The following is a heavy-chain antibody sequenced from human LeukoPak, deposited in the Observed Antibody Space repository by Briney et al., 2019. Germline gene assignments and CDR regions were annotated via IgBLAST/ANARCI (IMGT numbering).Heavy chain of an antibody. CDR2: INPNSYGT. J-gene: IGHJ4*02. V-gene: IGHV1-2*02. Sequence: GASVKVSCRASGYTFTGCYMHWVRPAPGQGLEWMGWINPNSYGTNYAQKFQGRVTMTRDTSISKAYMELSRLRSDDTAVYYCARVRRYFDFPDYWGQGTLVTVSS. D-gene: IGHD3-9*01. CDR1: GYTFTGCY. CDR3: ARVRRYFDFPDY.